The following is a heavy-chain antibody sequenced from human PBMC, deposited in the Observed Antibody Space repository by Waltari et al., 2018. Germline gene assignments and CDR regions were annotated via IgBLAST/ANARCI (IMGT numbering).Heavy chain of an antibody. D-gene: IGHD6-19*01. CDR2: INPNSGGT. CDR1: GYTFTGYY. CDR3: ARAYLHVTYSSGWTDY. Sequence: QVQLVQSGAEVKKPGASVKVSCKASGYTFTGYYMHWVRQAPGKGLEWMGRINPNSGGTNYAQNFQCRVTMTRDTSISTAYMELSRLRSDDTAVYYCARAYLHVTYSSGWTDYWGQGTLVTVSS. V-gene: IGHV1-2*06. J-gene: IGHJ4*02.